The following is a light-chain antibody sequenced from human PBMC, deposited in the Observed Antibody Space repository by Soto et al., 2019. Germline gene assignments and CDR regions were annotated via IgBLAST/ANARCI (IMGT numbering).Light chain of an antibody. CDR3: QQYDNTPWT. J-gene: IGKJ1*01. CDR1: QSVSSSY. CDR2: GTS. V-gene: IGKV3-20*01. Sequence: EIVLTQSPGTLSLSPGERATLSCRASQSVSSSYLAWYQQKPGQAPRLLIYGTSNRATGIPDRFSGSGSGTDFTLTISRLEPEDFAVYHCQQYDNTPWTFGQGTKVEIK.